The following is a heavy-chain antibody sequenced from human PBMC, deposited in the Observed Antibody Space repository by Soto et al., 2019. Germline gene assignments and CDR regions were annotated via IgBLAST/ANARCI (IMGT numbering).Heavy chain of an antibody. CDR2: LSAYNGNT. CDR1: GYTFTSYG. J-gene: IGHJ4*02. D-gene: IGHD3-22*01. CDR3: ARDWESTVITQPDY. Sequence: QVQLVQSGAEVKKPGASVKVSCKASGYTFTSYGISWVRQAPGQGLERMGWLSAYNGNTNYAQKRKGRVTMTTDTSTSTAYRNMGRLRSAVTAVYYGARDWESTVITQPDYWGQGTLVTISS. V-gene: IGHV1-18*01.